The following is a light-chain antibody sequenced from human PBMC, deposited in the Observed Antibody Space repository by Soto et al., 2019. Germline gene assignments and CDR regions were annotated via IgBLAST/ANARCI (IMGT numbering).Light chain of an antibody. CDR1: QSLIHSDGSTY. J-gene: IGKJ1*01. CDR3: MQGTHWPWT. Sequence: DVVMTQSPLSLPVTLGQPASISCRSSQSLIHSDGSTYLGWFQQRPGRSPRRLIYEVSDRDSGVPDRFSGSGSGTDFTLKISRVEAEDVGVYYCMQGTHWPWTFGQGTEVEIK. V-gene: IGKV2-30*02. CDR2: EVS.